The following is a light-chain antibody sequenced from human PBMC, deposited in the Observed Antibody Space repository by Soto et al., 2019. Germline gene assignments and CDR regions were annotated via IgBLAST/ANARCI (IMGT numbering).Light chain of an antibody. Sequence: DIQMTQSPSTLPASVGDRFTITCRASQSINIWLAWYQQKPGKAPKLLIYDASSLQSGVPSRFRGSTSGTEFTLTISSLQPDDFATYYCQQYNSYSRSFGGGTKVDIK. CDR2: DAS. CDR1: QSINIW. V-gene: IGKV1-5*01. J-gene: IGKJ4*01. CDR3: QQYNSYSRS.